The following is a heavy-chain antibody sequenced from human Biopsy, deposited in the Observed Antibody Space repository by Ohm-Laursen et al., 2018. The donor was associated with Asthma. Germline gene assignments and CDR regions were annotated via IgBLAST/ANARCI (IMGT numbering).Heavy chain of an antibody. CDR1: GFTFRSYA. V-gene: IGHV3-30-3*01. Sequence: SLRLSCAASGFTFRSYAMHWVRQSPGKGLEWVAVGGSYYDGGLKYYADSVNGRFTVSRDDSKNTLYLQMNSLRPDDTAVYYCARDVMEWYLPAFDFWGQGTLVTVSS. D-gene: IGHD3-3*01. CDR2: GGSYYDGGLK. J-gene: IGHJ4*02. CDR3: ARDVMEWYLPAFDF.